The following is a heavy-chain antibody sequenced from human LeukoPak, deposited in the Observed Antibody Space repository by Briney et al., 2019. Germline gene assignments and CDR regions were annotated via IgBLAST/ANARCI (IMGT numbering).Heavy chain of an antibody. CDR3: AKEATVVGATII. D-gene: IGHD1-26*01. CDR2: ISTSGST. CDR1: GDSVSTYY. Sequence: PSETLSLTCTVSGDSVSTYYWSWIRQSAGKGLEWIGHISTSGSTTYNPSLKSRVSMSVDTSKKQFSLKLSSVTAADAAVYYCAKEATVVGATIIWGQGALVTVSS. J-gene: IGHJ4*02. V-gene: IGHV4-4*07.